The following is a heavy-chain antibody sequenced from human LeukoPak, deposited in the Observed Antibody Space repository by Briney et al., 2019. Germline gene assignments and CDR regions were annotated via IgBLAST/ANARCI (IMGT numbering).Heavy chain of an antibody. CDR1: GFTFSSYS. CDR3: ARSSYDILTGYLGY. J-gene: IGHJ4*02. CDR2: ISSSSSYI. V-gene: IGHV3-21*01. Sequence: GGSLRLSCAASGFTFSSYSMNWVRQAPGKGLEWVSSISSSSSYIYYADSVKGRFTISRDNAKNSLYLQMNSLRAEDTAVYYCARSSYDILTGYLGYWGQGTLDTVSS. D-gene: IGHD3-9*01.